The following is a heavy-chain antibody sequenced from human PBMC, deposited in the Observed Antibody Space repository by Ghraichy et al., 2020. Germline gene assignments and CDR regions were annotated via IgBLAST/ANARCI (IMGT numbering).Heavy chain of an antibody. Sequence: GGSLRLSCAASGFSFTDYWMHWVRQTPGRGLEWVSHLNIDGTTVNYADSVKGRFTISRDNAKNTLYLQMNSLRAEDTALYYCVRSNGYLDYWGQGTLVTVSS. CDR1: GFSFTDYW. CDR3: VRSNGYLDY. J-gene: IGHJ4*02. CDR2: LNIDGTTV. D-gene: IGHD3-22*01. V-gene: IGHV3-74*01.